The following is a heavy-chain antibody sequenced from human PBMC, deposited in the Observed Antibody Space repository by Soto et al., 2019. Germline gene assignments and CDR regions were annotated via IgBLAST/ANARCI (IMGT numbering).Heavy chain of an antibody. V-gene: IGHV1-58*01. Sequence: SVKVSCKASGFTFTSSAVQWVRQARGQRLEWIGWIVVGSGNTNYAQKFQERVTITRDMSISTAYMELSSLRSEDTAVYYCARFYSSGWYLWFDPWGRGTLVTVSS. CDR2: IVVGSGNT. D-gene: IGHD6-19*01. CDR3: ARFYSSGWYLWFDP. CDR1: GFTFTSSA. J-gene: IGHJ5*02.